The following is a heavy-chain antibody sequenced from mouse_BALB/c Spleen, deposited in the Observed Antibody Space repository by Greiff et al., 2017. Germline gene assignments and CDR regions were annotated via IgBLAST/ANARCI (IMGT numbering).Heavy chain of an antibody. D-gene: IGHD2-10*02. Sequence: QVQLQQPGAELVKPGASVKLSCKASGYTFTSYYMYWVKQRPGQGLEWIGGINPSNGGTNFNEKFKSKATLTVDKSSSTAYMQLSSLTSEDSAVYYCTRQYGNVYYFDYWGQGTTLTVSS. J-gene: IGHJ2*01. CDR2: INPSNGGT. CDR1: GYTFTSYY. CDR3: TRQYGNVYYFDY. V-gene: IGHV1S81*02.